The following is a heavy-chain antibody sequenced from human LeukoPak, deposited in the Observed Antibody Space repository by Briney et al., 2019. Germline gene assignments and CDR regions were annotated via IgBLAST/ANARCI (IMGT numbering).Heavy chain of an antibody. CDR2: ISGGGTNT. CDR3: AKLAARVLLWFGES. J-gene: IGHJ4*02. Sequence: GGSLRLSCAASGFSFSDYAMTWVRQAPGKGLEWVSGISGGGTNTYRSASATGRFTISRDNSKNTLYLQMNSLRAEDTAVYYCAKLAARVLLWFGESWGQGTLVTVSS. CDR1: GFSFSDYA. V-gene: IGHV3-23*01. D-gene: IGHD3-10*01.